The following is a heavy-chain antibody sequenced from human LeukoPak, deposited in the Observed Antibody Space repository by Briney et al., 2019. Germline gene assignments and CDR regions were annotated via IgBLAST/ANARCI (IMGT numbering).Heavy chain of an antibody. CDR1: GYTFTSYD. CDR3: ARRGWKYSYGSNDY. CDR2: MNPNSGNT. Sequence: VASVKVSCKASGYTFTSYDINWVRQATGQGLEWMGWMNPNSGNTGYAQKFQGRVTITRNTSISTAYMELSSLRSEDTAVYYCARRGWKYSYGSNDYWGQGTLVTVSS. J-gene: IGHJ4*02. V-gene: IGHV1-8*03. D-gene: IGHD5-18*01.